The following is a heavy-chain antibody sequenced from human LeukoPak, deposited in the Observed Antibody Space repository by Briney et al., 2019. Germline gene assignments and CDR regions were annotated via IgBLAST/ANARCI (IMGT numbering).Heavy chain of an antibody. CDR1: GYTLTDVS. D-gene: IGHD3-9*01. CDR2: FDPEGGET. J-gene: IGHJ5*02. Sequence: ASVKVSYKISGYTLTDVSMHWVRQAPGKGLEWMGGFDPEGGETVYAQKFQGRVTMTEDPSADTAYMELRSLSSEDTAVYYCGIGRKFDWLLCHHWGQGTLVTVSS. V-gene: IGHV1-24*01. CDR3: GIGRKFDWLLCHH.